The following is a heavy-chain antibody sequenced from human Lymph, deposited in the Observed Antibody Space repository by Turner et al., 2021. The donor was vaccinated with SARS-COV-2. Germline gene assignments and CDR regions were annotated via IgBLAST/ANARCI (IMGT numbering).Heavy chain of an antibody. CDR1: GLTVSSNY. J-gene: IGHJ6*02. CDR3: ARDLVVYGMDV. CDR2: IYSGGST. Sequence: EVQLVETVGGLIQPGGFVRLSCAASGLTVSSNYMTWVRQAPGKGLEWVSVIYSGGSTFYADSVKGRFTISRDNSKNTLYLQMNSLRAEDTAVYYCARDLVVYGMDVWGQGTTVTVSS. V-gene: IGHV3-53*02. D-gene: IGHD3-10*01.